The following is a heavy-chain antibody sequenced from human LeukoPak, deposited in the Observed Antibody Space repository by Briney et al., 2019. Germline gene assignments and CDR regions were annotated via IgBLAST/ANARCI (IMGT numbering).Heavy chain of an antibody. V-gene: IGHV4-38-2*02. CDR2: IYHSGDT. CDR1: GYSITSGYY. J-gene: IGHJ4*02. Sequence: SETLSLTRTVSGYSITSGYYWAWIRPAPGKGLEYIGNIYHSGDTYYNPSLKSRVTISLDTSKNQFSLKLSSVTAADTAVYFCARDRSGPFLFDYWGQGTLITVSS. CDR3: ARDRSGPFLFDY.